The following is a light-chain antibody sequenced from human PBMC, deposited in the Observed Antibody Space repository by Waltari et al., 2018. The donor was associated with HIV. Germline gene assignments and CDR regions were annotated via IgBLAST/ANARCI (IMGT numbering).Light chain of an antibody. J-gene: IGLJ2*01. V-gene: IGLV2-14*01. Sequence: QSAPTQPASVSASPGQSITISCTGTSSDVGAYDYVSWYQYHPGNAPKLMISEVSSRPSRVSNRFSGSKSGNTASLTISGLQAEDEADYYCFSYTSSGTLVFGGGTKLTVL. CDR1: SSDVGAYDY. CDR2: EVS. CDR3: FSYTSSGTLV.